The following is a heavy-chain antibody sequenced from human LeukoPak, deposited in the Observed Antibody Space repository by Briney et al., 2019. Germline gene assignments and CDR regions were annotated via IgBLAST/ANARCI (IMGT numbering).Heavy chain of an antibody. Sequence: ASVKVSCKVSGKTLSDLSIHWLRQPPGKGLEWLGGSDPEDGERIYAQMFQGRVTMTEDTSIDTAYMELSSLRSEDTAVYYCVTGFTTMAVDYFDYWGQGTLITVSP. J-gene: IGHJ4*02. D-gene: IGHD5-18*01. CDR2: SDPEDGER. CDR1: GKTLSDLS. V-gene: IGHV1-24*01. CDR3: VTGFTTMAVDYFDY.